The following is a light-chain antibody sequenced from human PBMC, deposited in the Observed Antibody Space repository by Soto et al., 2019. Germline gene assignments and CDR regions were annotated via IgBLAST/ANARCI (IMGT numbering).Light chain of an antibody. CDR3: KKYNSAPPT. CDR2: ATS. Sequence: DVQMTQSPSSLSASVGDRVTITCRASQGIAPYLAWFQQKPGKVPRLLIYATSTLQSGVPSRFSGSGSGTDFTLTISSLQPEDVEIYYCKKYNSAPPTFGGGTKVDIK. J-gene: IGKJ4*01. CDR1: QGIAPY. V-gene: IGKV1-27*01.